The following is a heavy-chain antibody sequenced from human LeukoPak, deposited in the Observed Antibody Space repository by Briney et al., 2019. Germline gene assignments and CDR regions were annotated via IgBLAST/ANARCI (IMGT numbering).Heavy chain of an antibody. CDR3: ARTGTTFDY. Sequence: GGSLRLSCAASGFIFSSYWMSWARQAPGKGLEWVAKIKQDGSERYYADSVKGRFSISRDNAKNSLYLQMNSVRAEDTAVYYCARTGTTFDYWGQGTLVTVSS. CDR1: GFIFSSYW. V-gene: IGHV3-7*03. J-gene: IGHJ4*02. CDR2: IKQDGSER. D-gene: IGHD1-7*01.